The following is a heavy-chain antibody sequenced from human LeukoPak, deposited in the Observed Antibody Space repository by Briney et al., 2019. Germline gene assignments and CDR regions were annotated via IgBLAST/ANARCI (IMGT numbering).Heavy chain of an antibody. CDR3: ARLRSTYWYFDL. CDR2: IYYSGST. Sequence: SSETLSLTCTVSGGSISSYYWGWIRQPPGKGLEWIGSIYYSGSTYYNPSLKSRVTISVDTSKNQFSLKLSSVTAADTAVYFCARLRSTYWYFDLWGRGTLVTVSS. D-gene: IGHD1-26*01. CDR1: GGSISSYY. V-gene: IGHV4-39*07. J-gene: IGHJ2*01.